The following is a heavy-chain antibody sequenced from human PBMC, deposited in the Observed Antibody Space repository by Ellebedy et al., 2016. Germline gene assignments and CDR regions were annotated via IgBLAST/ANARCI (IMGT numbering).Heavy chain of an antibody. CDR2: IYYSGST. D-gene: IGHD3-22*01. V-gene: IGHV4-59*08. CDR1: GGSISNDY. Sequence: SETLSLTCIVSGGSISNDYWSWIRQPPGKGLEWIGYIYYSGSTNYNPSLKSRVTISVDTSNNQFSLKLSSVTAADTAVHYCARTNYYDSSGYALFDYWGQGTLVTVSS. CDR3: ARTNYYDSSGYALFDY. J-gene: IGHJ4*02.